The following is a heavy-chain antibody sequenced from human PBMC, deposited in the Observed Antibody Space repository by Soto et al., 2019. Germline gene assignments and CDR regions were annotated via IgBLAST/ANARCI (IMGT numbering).Heavy chain of an antibody. CDR2: ISYDGSNK. D-gene: IGHD1-26*01. J-gene: IGHJ4*02. Sequence: SLRLSCAASVFTFIIYAMHWVRQAPGKGLEWVAVISYDGSNKYYADSVKGRFTISRDNSKNTLYLQMNSLRAEDTAVYYCARALYSGSYYDMDYWGKGSLCTVS. CDR1: VFTFIIYA. CDR3: ARALYSGSYYDMDY. V-gene: IGHV3-30-3*01.